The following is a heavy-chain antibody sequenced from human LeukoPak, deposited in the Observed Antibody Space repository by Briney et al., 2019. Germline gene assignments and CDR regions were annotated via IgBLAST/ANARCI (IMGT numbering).Heavy chain of an antibody. V-gene: IGHV3-74*01. CDR1: GFTFSSYW. Sequence: AGGSLRLSCAASGFTFSSYWMHWVRQAPGKGLVWVSRINSDGSSTNYADSVKGRFTISRDNAKNTLYLQMNSLRAEDTAVYYCARRVEQSINYYYYYYMDVWGKGTTVAVSS. J-gene: IGHJ6*03. CDR3: ARRVEQSINYYYYYYMDV. D-gene: IGHD5-12*01. CDR2: INSDGSST.